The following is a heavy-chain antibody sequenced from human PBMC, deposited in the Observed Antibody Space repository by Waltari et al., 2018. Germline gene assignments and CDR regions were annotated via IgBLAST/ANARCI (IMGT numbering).Heavy chain of an antibody. CDR1: GYTFTSYD. D-gene: IGHD2-21*01. J-gene: IGHJ4*02. CDR2: MNPNSGNT. CDR3: ARAGPNCGDGFDY. Sequence: QVQLVQSGAEVKKPGASVKVSCKASGYTFTSYDINWVRQATGQGLEWMGWMNPNSGNTGYAQKFQGRVTKTKNTSIRTGYMELSSLRSEDTAGYYWARAGPNCGDGFDYWGQGTLVTVSS. V-gene: IGHV1-8*01.